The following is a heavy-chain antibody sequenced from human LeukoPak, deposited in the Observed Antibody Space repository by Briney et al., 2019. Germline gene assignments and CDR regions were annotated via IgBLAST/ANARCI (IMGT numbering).Heavy chain of an antibody. V-gene: IGHV3-53*01. J-gene: IGHJ4*02. D-gene: IGHD3-22*01. Sequence: GSLLLSCSASGLTLSSNYMSWVRQAPGKGLEWVSVIYIGDSTYYADSVKGRFTISRDNSKNTMYLQMSRLRVEDTAIYYCARGGSSGYWGYFDYWGQGTLVTVSS. CDR1: GLTLSSNY. CDR2: IYIGDST. CDR3: ARGGSSGYWGYFDY.